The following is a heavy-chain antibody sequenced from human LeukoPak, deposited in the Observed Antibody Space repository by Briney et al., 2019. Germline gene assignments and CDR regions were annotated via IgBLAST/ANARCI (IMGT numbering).Heavy chain of an antibody. V-gene: IGHV4-39*01. D-gene: IGHD3/OR15-3a*01. CDR2: IDNSGSS. J-gene: IGHJ4*02. CDR1: SDSISSNFYY. Sequence: PSETLSLTCTVSSDSISSNFYYCGWIRQPPGKGLEWIGSIDNSGSSYYNPALQSRLTMSLDTSKNQFSLKLTSVTAADTAVYYCARQTGSGLFILPGGQGTLVTASS. CDR3: ARQTGSGLFILP.